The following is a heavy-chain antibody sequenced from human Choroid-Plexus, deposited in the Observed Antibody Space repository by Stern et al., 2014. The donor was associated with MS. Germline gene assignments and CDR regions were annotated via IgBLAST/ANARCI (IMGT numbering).Heavy chain of an antibody. V-gene: IGHV3-30*18. CDR1: GFTFSNFG. D-gene: IGHD2-15*01. Sequence: VQLLESGGGVAQLGRPLILSCAASGFTFSNFGMHWVRKAPGKGLAWVALISYDASDKYYEDSGKGRFTIFRDNSKNTLYMHMNSLRAEDTAVYYCAKDRQWSTYFFDYWGQGSLVTVSS. J-gene: IGHJ4*02. CDR2: ISYDASDK. CDR3: AKDRQWSTYFFDY.